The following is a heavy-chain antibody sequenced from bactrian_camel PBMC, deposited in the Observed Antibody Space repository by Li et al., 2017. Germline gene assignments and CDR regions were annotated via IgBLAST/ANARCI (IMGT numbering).Heavy chain of an antibody. D-gene: IGHD3*01. CDR2: ISSDGVT. CDR3: AADLGDCSTGDCYCHPANDFRY. J-gene: IGHJ6*01. Sequence: HVQLVESGGGSVQAGGSLKLSCEFSGNTNADYCMGWYRQAPGNECELVSTISSDGVTYYAESVKGRFTISQDNAKNTLYLQMNSLKPEDTAMYYCAADLGDCSTGDCYCHPANDFRYWGQGTQVTVS. V-gene: IGHV3S55*01. CDR1: GNTNADYC.